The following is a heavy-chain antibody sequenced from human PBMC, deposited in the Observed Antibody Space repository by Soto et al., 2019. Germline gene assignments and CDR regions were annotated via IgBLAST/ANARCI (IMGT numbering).Heavy chain of an antibody. CDR1: GGSISSGGYY. CDR3: ATGYYYGSGSYYRAFDI. Sequence: ASETLSLTCTVSGGSISSGGYYWSWIRQHPGKGLEWIGYIYYSGSTYYNPSLKSRVTISVDTSKNQFSLKLSSVTAADTAVYYCATGYYYGSGSYYRAFDIWGQGTMVTVSS. V-gene: IGHV4-31*03. CDR2: IYYSGST. D-gene: IGHD3-10*01. J-gene: IGHJ3*02.